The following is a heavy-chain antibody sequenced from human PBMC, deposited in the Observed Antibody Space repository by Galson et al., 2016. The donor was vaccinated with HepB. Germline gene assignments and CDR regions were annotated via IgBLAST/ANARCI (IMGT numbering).Heavy chain of an antibody. CDR3: AGGLEDYCNSYYGMDV. J-gene: IGHJ6*02. Sequence: SLRLSCAGSGFTFRNYALHWVRQAPGNGLQWVAVISYDGRTKYYADSVKGRFTISRDNSKNTLYLQMSSMRPEDTAVYYCAGGLEDYCNSYYGMDVWGQGTTVSVSS. V-gene: IGHV3-30*04. CDR1: GFTFRNYA. CDR2: ISYDGRTK. D-gene: IGHD4-11*01.